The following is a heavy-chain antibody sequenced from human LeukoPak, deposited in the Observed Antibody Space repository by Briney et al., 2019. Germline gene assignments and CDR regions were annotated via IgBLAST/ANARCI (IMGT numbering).Heavy chain of an antibody. D-gene: IGHD3-16*01. Sequence: GGSLRLSCAASGFTFSSYGMHWVRQAPGKGLEWVAFIRYDGSNKYYADSVKGRFTISRDNSKNTLYLQMNSLTAEDTAEYYXXXXXXXXXXXGVMRYYYYYMDVWGKGTTVTISS. J-gene: IGHJ6*03. CDR1: GFTFSSYG. CDR2: IRYDGSNK. V-gene: IGHV3-30*02. CDR3: XXXXXXXXXXGVMRYYYYYMDV.